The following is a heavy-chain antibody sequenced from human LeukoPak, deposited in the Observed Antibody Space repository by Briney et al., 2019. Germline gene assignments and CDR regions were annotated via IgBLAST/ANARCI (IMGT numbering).Heavy chain of an antibody. CDR2: IGASGGST. CDR1: GFTFSSYG. D-gene: IGHD3-9*01. J-gene: IGHJ4*02. CDR3: AKAEGYDILTGLDY. V-gene: IGHV3-23*01. Sequence: PGGSLRLSCAASGFTFSSYGMHWVRQAPGKGLEWVSGIGASGGSTYYADSVKGRFTISRDNSKHTLYLQMNSLRTEDTAVYYCAKAEGYDILTGLDYWGQGTLVTVSS.